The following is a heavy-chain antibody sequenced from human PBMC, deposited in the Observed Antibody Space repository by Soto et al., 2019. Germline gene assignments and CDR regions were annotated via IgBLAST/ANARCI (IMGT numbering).Heavy chain of an antibody. CDR2: IIPIFGTA. Sequence: QVQLVQSGAEVKKPGSSVKVSCKASGGTFSSYAISWVRQAPGQGLEWMGGIIPIFGTANYAQKIQGRVTITADESTSTASMELSSLRSEDTAVYYCARVRTRYCSGGSCDGTDAFDIWGQGTMVTVSS. CDR3: ARVRTRYCSGGSCDGTDAFDI. J-gene: IGHJ3*02. CDR1: GGTFSSYA. D-gene: IGHD2-15*01. V-gene: IGHV1-69*12.